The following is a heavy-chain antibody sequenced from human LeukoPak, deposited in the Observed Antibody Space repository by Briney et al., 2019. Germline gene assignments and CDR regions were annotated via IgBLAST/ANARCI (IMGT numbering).Heavy chain of an antibody. V-gene: IGHV3-48*04. Sequence: GGSLRLSCAASAFTFSSYGMNWVRQAPGKGLQWVSYISSSGSAIYYVDSVKGRFTISRDNAKNSLYLQMNSLRAEDTAVYYCAGGTRDSGLKWGQGTLVTVSS. D-gene: IGHD6-19*01. J-gene: IGHJ4*02. CDR3: AGGTRDSGLK. CDR1: AFTFSSYG. CDR2: ISSSGSAI.